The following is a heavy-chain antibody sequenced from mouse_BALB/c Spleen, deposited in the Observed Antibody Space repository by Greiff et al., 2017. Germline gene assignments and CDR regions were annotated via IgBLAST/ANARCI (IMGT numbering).Heavy chain of an antibody. V-gene: IGHV1-19*01. J-gene: IGHJ3*01. CDR3: ARLDGYPFAY. CDR2: VNPYNGGT. D-gene: IGHD2-3*01. Sequence: EVKVVESGPELVKPGASVKMSCKASGYTFTDYYMDWVKQSHGESFEWIGRVNPYNGGTSYNQKFKGKATLTVDKSSSTAYMELNSLTSEDSAVYYCARLDGYPFAYWGQGTLVTVSA. CDR1: GYTFTDYY.